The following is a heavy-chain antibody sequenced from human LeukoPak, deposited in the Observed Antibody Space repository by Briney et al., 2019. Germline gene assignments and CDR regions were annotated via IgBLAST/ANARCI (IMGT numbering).Heavy chain of an antibody. CDR1: GFTFSSYW. V-gene: IGHV3-7*05. Sequence: GGSLRLSCAASGFTFSSYWMSWVRQAPGKGLEWVANIKEDGGERHYVDSVKGRFTISRDNAKNSVYLQMNSLRAEDTAVYYCASPAAGTSSDYWGQGTLVTVSS. CDR3: ASPAAGTSSDY. CDR2: IKEDGGER. D-gene: IGHD6-13*01. J-gene: IGHJ4*02.